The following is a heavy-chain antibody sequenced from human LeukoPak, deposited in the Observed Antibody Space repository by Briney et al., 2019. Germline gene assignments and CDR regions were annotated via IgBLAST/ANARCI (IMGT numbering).Heavy chain of an antibody. D-gene: IGHD4-23*01. Sequence: PSETLSLTCTVPGGSISSYYWSWIRQPPGKGLEWIGYIYYSGSTNYNPSLKSRVTISVDTSKNQFSLKLSSVTAADTAVYYCARTPKVAWFDPWGQGTLVTVSS. CDR3: ARTPKVAWFDP. J-gene: IGHJ5*02. CDR2: IYYSGST. V-gene: IGHV4-59*08. CDR1: GGSISSYY.